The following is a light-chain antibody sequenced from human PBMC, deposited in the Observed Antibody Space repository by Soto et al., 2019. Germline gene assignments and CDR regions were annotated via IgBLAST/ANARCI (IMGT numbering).Light chain of an antibody. V-gene: IGLV1-47*01. Sequence: QAVVTQPPSASGTPGQRVTISCSGSSSNIGSKYVYWYQQLPGTAPKLLIYRNNQRPSGVPDRFSGSKSGTSASLAISGLRSEDEADYYCAAWDDSLSGLWVFGGGTKLTVL. CDR2: RNN. CDR1: SSNIGSKY. CDR3: AAWDDSLSGLWV. J-gene: IGLJ3*02.